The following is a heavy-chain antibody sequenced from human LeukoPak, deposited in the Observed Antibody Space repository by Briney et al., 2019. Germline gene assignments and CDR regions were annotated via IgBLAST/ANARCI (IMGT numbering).Heavy chain of an antibody. CDR2: INPSGGNT. Sequence: ASVKVSCKTSGYSFTSYNLHWVRQAPGQRLEWMEIINPSGGNTNYAQKFQGRVTMTRDTSTSTVYMELSSLKSEDTAVYYCARVRDGYNGAYDIWGQGTMVTVSS. J-gene: IGHJ3*02. V-gene: IGHV1-46*01. CDR1: GYSFTSYN. CDR3: ARVRDGYNGAYDI. D-gene: IGHD5-24*01.